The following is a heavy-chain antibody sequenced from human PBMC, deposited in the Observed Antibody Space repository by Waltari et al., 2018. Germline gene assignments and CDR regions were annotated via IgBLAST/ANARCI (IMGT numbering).Heavy chain of an antibody. CDR1: GYTFTGYY. Sequence: QVQLVQSGAEVKKPGASVKVSCKASGYTFTGYYMHWVRQAPGQGLEWMGWINPNSGGTNYAQKFQGRVTMTRDTSISTAYIELSRLRSDDTAVYYCARELAYYYDSSGYYQRDYWGQGTLVTVSS. V-gene: IGHV1-2*02. CDR2: INPNSGGT. D-gene: IGHD3-22*01. CDR3: ARELAYYYDSSGYYQRDY. J-gene: IGHJ4*02.